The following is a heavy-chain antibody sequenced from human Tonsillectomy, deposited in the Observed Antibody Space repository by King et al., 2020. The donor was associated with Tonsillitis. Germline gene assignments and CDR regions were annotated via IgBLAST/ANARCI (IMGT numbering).Heavy chain of an antibody. J-gene: IGHJ4*02. Sequence: QLVQSGAEVKKPGASVKVSCKTSGYTFTVHYMFCVLQSPGQGLEWMEWIHPNGGGTPYAQKFQGRITMTRDTSISTAYMELSRLRSDDTAVYYCARGYIWGSYWGQGTLVTVSS. CDR3: ARGYIWGSY. CDR2: IHPNGGGT. CDR1: GYTFTVHY. V-gene: IGHV1-2*02. D-gene: IGHD3-16*01.